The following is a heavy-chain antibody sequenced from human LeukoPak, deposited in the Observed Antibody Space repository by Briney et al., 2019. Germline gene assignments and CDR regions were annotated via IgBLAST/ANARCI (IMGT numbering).Heavy chain of an antibody. CDR1: GFTFSSYA. Sequence: GGSLRLSCAASGFTFSSYAMSWVRQAPGRGLEWVSAISGSGGSTYYADSVKGRFTISRDNSKNTLYLQMNSLRAEDTAVYYCAKHRTTVTLLPRIDYWGQGTLVTVSS. CDR2: ISGSGGST. CDR3: AKHRTTVTLLPRIDY. V-gene: IGHV3-23*01. D-gene: IGHD4-17*01. J-gene: IGHJ4*02.